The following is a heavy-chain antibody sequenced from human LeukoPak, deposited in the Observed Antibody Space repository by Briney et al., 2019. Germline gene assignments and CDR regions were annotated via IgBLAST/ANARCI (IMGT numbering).Heavy chain of an antibody. CDR1: GYTFTGYY. D-gene: IGHD2-15*01. CDR3: ASYCSGGSCYSPSFDY. Sequence: ASVKVSCKASGYTFTGYYMHWVRRAPGQGLEWMGWTNPNSGGTNYAQKFQGRVTMTRDTSISTAYMELSRLRSDDTAVYYCASYCSGGSCYSPSFDYWGQGTLVTVSS. CDR2: TNPNSGGT. J-gene: IGHJ4*02. V-gene: IGHV1-2*02.